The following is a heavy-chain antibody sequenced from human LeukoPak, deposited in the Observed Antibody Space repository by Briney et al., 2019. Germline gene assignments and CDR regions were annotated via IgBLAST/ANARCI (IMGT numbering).Heavy chain of an antibody. CDR2: IYHTGST. J-gene: IGHJ4*02. D-gene: IGHD3-22*01. Sequence: SETLSLTCAVSGGSISISNWYSWVRQPPGKGLEWIGEIYHTGSTNYNPSLKSRLTISLDTSKNQFSLKLTSVIAADTAVYYCAKISQDSTGYFFDYWGPGTLVTVSS. V-gene: IGHV4-4*02. CDR1: GGSISISNW. CDR3: AKISQDSTGYFFDY.